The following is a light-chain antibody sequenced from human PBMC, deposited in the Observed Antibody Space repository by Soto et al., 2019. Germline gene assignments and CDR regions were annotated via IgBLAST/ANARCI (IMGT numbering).Light chain of an antibody. CDR1: SSDVGGYKF. J-gene: IGLJ3*02. Sequence: QSVLTQPRSVSGSPGQSVTISCTGTSSDVGGYKFVSWYQEHPGTAPKLMIFEVSQRPSGVPDRFCGSKSGNTASLTISGLQAEEEADYNCCSYAGTCMVFVGGTKVTVL. V-gene: IGLV2-11*01. CDR2: EVS. CDR3: CSYAGTCMV.